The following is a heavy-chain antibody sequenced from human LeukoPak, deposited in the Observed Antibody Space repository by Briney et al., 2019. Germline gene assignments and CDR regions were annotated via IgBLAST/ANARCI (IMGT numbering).Heavy chain of an antibody. Sequence: PGGSPRLSFLASGITISANGMNWVRQAPEKGLEGVSHIRSSGTSINYAESVKGRFTISRDNAKNSLYLQMNSLSAEDTALYYCARDDNGLDVWGQVTSVTVSS. CDR3: ARDDNGLDV. V-gene: IGHV3-48*03. CDR1: GITISANG. J-gene: IGHJ6*02. D-gene: IGHD3-22*01. CDR2: IRSSGTSI.